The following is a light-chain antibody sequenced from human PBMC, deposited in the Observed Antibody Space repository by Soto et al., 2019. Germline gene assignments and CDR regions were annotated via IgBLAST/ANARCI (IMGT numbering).Light chain of an antibody. CDR2: DAS. J-gene: IGKJ1*01. CDR1: QSISRW. Sequence: DIQTTQSPSTLSSSVGERVTIICRASQSISRWLAWYQQKPGKAPNLLIYDASSLQSGVPSRFSGIGSGTEFTLTISSLQPDDFATYYCQQYNSHWTFGQGTKVDIK. V-gene: IGKV1-5*02. CDR3: QQYNSHWT.